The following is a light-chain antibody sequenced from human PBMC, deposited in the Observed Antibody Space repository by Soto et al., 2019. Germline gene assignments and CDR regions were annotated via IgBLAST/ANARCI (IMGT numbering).Light chain of an antibody. V-gene: IGLV1-44*01. Sequence: QSVLTQPPSASGTPGQRVTISCSGSSSNIGSNTVTWYQQLPGTAPKLLIYSNNQRPSGVPVRFSGSKSGTSASLAISGLQSEDEADYYCAAWDDSLNGYVFGTGTKLTVL. J-gene: IGLJ1*01. CDR3: AAWDDSLNGYV. CDR1: SSNIGSNT. CDR2: SNN.